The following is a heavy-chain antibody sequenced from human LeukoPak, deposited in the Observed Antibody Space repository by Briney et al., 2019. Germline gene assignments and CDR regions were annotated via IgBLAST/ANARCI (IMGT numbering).Heavy chain of an antibody. V-gene: IGHV3-30*03. Sequence: GRSLRLSCAASGFTFSSYGMHWVRQAPGKGLEWVAVISYDGSNKYYADSVKGRFTISRDNSKNTLYLQMNSLRAEDTAVYYCAREASGRSFDFWGQGTLVTVSS. J-gene: IGHJ4*02. CDR3: AREASGRSFDF. CDR2: ISYDGSNK. D-gene: IGHD3-10*01. CDR1: GFTFSSYG.